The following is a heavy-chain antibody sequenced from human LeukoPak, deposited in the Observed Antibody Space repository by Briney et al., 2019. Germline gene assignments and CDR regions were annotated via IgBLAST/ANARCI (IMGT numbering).Heavy chain of an antibody. CDR3: ARNDYGQYYFDY. Sequence: GGSLRLSCAASGFTFSDYYMSWIRQAPGKGLEWVSFISSSSSYTNYADSVQGRFTISRDNAKNSLYLQMNSLRAEDTAVYYCARNDYGQYYFDYWGRGTLVTVSS. V-gene: IGHV3-11*03. CDR2: ISSSSSYT. D-gene: IGHD4-17*01. J-gene: IGHJ4*02. CDR1: GFTFSDYY.